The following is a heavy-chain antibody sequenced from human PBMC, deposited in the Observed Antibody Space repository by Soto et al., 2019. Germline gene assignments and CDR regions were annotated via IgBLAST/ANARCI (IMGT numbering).Heavy chain of an antibody. Sequence: GGSLSLSCAASGFTFSSYWMHWVRQAPGKGLVWVSCINSDGSSTSYADSVKGRFTISRDNAKNTLYLQMNSLRAEDTAVYYCARFGFYGDYFDYWGQGTLVTVSS. CDR2: INSDGSST. CDR1: GFTFSSYW. CDR3: ARFGFYGDYFDY. J-gene: IGHJ4*02. V-gene: IGHV3-74*01. D-gene: IGHD4-17*01.